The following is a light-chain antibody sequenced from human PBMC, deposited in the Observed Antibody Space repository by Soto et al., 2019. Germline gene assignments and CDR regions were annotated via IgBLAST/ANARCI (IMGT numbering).Light chain of an antibody. CDR2: DAS. CDR1: QSVSSY. CDR3: QPRSPWPVT. V-gene: IGKV3-11*01. J-gene: IGKJ4*01. Sequence: EIVLTQSPATLSLSPGERATLSCRASQSVSSYLAWYQQKPGQAPRLLIYDASNRATGIPARFSGSGSGTDSTLTISSLQSHDFVVFYYQPRSPWPVTFGGGTNVEIK.